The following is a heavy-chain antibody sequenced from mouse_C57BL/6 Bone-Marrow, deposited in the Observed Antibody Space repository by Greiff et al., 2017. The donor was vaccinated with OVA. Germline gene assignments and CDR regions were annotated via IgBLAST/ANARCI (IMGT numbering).Heavy chain of an antibody. Sequence: VQLMESGAELVKPGASVKMSCKASGYTFTTYPIEWMKQNHGKSLEWIGNFHPYNDDTKYNEKFKGKATLTVEKSSSTVYLELSRLTSDDAAVYYCARPGDYDEDGFGYWGQGTLVTVSA. D-gene: IGHD2-4*01. J-gene: IGHJ3*01. CDR3: ARPGDYDEDGFGY. V-gene: IGHV1-47*01. CDR2: FHPYNDDT. CDR1: GYTFTTYP.